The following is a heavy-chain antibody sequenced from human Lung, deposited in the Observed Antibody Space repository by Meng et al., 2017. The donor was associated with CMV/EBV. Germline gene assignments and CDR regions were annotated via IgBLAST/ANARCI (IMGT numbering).Heavy chain of an antibody. V-gene: IGHV6-1*01. Sequence: QVHRQQSGPGLVKPSQTLSLTCAISGDIVSSNSAAWHWIRQSPSRGLEWLGRTYYRSKWYHEYAVSVKSRITISPDTPKNQFSLQLNSMTPEDTAVYYCARGINGGCGDWGQGTLVTASS. D-gene: IGHD4-23*01. CDR3: ARGINGGCGD. CDR2: TYYRSKWYH. CDR1: GDIVSSNSAA. J-gene: IGHJ4*02.